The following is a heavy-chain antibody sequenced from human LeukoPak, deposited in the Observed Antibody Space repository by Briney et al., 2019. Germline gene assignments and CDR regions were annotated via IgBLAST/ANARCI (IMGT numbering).Heavy chain of an antibody. CDR3: ASTPGHGPYRGSYYFFDY. V-gene: IGHV1-69*05. CDR1: GGTFSSYA. J-gene: IGHJ4*02. D-gene: IGHD1-26*01. CDR2: IIPIFGTA. Sequence: SVKVSCKPSGGTFSSYAISWVRQAPGQGLEWMGRIIPIFGTANYAQKFQGRVTITRDESTSTAYMELRSVRCEDTAGYYCASTPGHGPYRGSYYFFDYWGQGTLVTVSS.